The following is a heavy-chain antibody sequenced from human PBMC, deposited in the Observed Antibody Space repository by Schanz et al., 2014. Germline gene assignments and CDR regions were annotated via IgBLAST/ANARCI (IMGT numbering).Heavy chain of an antibody. J-gene: IGHJ4*02. Sequence: VQLVESGGGLVKPGGSLRLSCAASGFTFSSYAMSWVRQAPGKGLEWVSAISGSGGDTYYADSVKGRFTISRDNSKNTLYLQMNSLRAEDTAVYYCAKEKGDCSSTSCSYYFDYWGQGTLVTVSS. D-gene: IGHD2-2*01. V-gene: IGHV3-23*04. CDR2: ISGSGGDT. CDR3: AKEKGDCSSTSCSYYFDY. CDR1: GFTFSSYA.